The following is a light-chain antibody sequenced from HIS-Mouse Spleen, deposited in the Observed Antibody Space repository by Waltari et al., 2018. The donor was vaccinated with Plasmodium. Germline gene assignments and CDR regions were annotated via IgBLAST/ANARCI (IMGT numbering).Light chain of an antibody. CDR1: ALPKKY. J-gene: IGLJ3*02. V-gene: IGLV3-10*01. CDR3: YSTDSSGNHRV. CDR2: EDS. Sequence: SYELTQPPSVSVSPGQTARITFSGDALPKKYAYWYQQKSGQAPVLVIYEDSKRPSGTPERFSGSSSGTMATLTISGAQVEDEADYYCYSTDSSGNHRVFGGGTKLTVL.